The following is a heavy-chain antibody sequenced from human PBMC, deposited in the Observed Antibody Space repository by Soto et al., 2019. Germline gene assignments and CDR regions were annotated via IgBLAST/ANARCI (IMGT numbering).Heavy chain of an antibody. Sequence: GGSLRLSCAASGFTFSSYGMHWVRQAPGKGLEWVAVISYNGGNKYYADSVKGRFTISRDNSKNTLYLQMNSLRAEDTAVYYCAKVPTLYDYIWGSYRSPIDYWGQGTLVTVSS. CDR1: GFTFSSYG. D-gene: IGHD3-16*02. V-gene: IGHV3-30*18. CDR2: ISYNGGNK. CDR3: AKVPTLYDYIWGSYRSPIDY. J-gene: IGHJ4*02.